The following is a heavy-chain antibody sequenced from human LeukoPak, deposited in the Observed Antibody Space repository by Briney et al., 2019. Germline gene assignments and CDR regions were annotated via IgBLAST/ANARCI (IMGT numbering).Heavy chain of an antibody. V-gene: IGHV4-30-4*01. Sequence: PSETLSLTCTVSGVSISSGDYYWSWIRQPPGKGLEWIGYMYCSGSTYYNPSLKSRATISLDTSKNQFSLKLSSVTAADTAVYYCARPYYYDSRIDPWGQGTLVTVSS. J-gene: IGHJ5*02. CDR1: GVSISSGDYY. D-gene: IGHD3-22*01. CDR3: ARPYYYDSRIDP. CDR2: MYCSGST.